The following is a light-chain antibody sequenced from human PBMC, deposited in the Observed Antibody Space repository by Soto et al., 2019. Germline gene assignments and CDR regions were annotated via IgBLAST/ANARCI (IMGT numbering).Light chain of an antibody. CDR3: QQYNNWPYT. J-gene: IGKJ2*01. V-gene: IGKV3-15*01. Sequence: EIVMTQSPATLSVSPGKRATLSCRASQSVSSNLAWYQQKPGQAPRLLIYGASTRATGIPARFSGSGSGTECTLTISSLQSEDFAVYYCQQYNNWPYTFGQGTKLEIK. CDR1: QSVSSN. CDR2: GAS.